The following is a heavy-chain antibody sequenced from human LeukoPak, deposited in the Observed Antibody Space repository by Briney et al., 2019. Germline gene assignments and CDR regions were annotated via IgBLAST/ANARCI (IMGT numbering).Heavy chain of an antibody. Sequence: PGGSLRLSCAASGFTFSSYSMNWVRQAPGKGLDWASSTSSSSSYIYYADSVKGRFAISRDNAKNSLYLQMNSLRAEDTAVYYCARGGPGIAAAGTLDYWGQGTLVTVSS. CDR3: ARGGPGIAAAGTLDY. D-gene: IGHD6-13*01. CDR2: TSSSSSYI. J-gene: IGHJ4*02. CDR1: GFTFSSYS. V-gene: IGHV3-21*01.